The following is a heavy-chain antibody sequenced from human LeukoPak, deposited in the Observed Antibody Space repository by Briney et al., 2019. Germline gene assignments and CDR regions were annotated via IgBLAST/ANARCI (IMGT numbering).Heavy chain of an antibody. Sequence: SETLSLTCTVSGGSISSYYWSWIRQPPGKGLGWIGYIYYSASTNYNPSLKSRVTISVDTSKNQFSLKLSSVTAADTAVYYCARERTDYDILTGYPAGDYYYYYMDVWGKGTTVTVSS. CDR3: ARERTDYDILTGYPAGDYYYYYMDV. J-gene: IGHJ6*03. CDR1: GGSISSYY. V-gene: IGHV4-59*12. CDR2: IYYSAST. D-gene: IGHD3-9*01.